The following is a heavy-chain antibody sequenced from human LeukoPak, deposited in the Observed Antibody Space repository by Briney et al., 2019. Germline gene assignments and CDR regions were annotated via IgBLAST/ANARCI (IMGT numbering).Heavy chain of an antibody. CDR3: ARTYYYDSSGYH. Sequence: PGGSLRLSCAASGFTFSSYWMSWVRQAPGKGLEGVANIKQDGSEKYYVDSVKGRFTVSRDNAKNSLYLQMNSLRAEDTAVYYCARTYYYDSSGYHWGQGTLVTVSS. J-gene: IGHJ5*02. V-gene: IGHV3-7*01. CDR2: IKQDGSEK. D-gene: IGHD3-22*01. CDR1: GFTFSSYW.